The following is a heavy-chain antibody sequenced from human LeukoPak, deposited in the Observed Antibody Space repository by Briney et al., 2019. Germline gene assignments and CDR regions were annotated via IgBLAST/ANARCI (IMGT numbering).Heavy chain of an antibody. J-gene: IGHJ4*02. Sequence: ASVKIACKASGYTFTSYSMHWVRQAPEQGLEWMGIINPRGGSTTYAQKLQGRVTMTRDTSTSTVYMELSSLTSEDTAVYYCARVAGMTSGSYYANDYWGQGTLVTVSS. V-gene: IGHV1-46*01. CDR3: ARVAGMTSGSYYANDY. CDR2: INPRGGST. CDR1: GYTFTSYS. D-gene: IGHD1-26*01.